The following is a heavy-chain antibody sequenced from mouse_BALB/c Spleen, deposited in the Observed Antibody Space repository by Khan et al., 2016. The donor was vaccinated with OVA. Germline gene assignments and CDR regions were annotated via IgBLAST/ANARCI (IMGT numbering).Heavy chain of an antibody. D-gene: IGHD2-14*01. CDR2: IRLKSNNYAT. V-gene: IGHV6-6*02. CDR1: GFTFSNYW. J-gene: IGHJ4*01. Sequence: EVKLEVSRGGLVQPGGSMKLSCVASGFTFSNYWMNWVRQSPEKGLEWVAEIRLKSNNYATHYAESVKGRFTISRDDSKSSVYLQMNNLRAEDTGIYYCTPADYRYDGRWDYWGQGTSVTVSS. CDR3: TPADYRYDGRWDY.